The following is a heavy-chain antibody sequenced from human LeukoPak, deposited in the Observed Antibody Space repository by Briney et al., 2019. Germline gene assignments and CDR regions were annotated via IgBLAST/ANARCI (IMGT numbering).Heavy chain of an antibody. CDR1: GVIISSYA. CDR2: INGRGDNT. D-gene: IGHD2/OR15-2a*01. J-gene: IGHJ5*02. CDR3: AKDRVSPGFNWFDH. V-gene: IGHV3-23*01. Sequence: GGSLRLSCAASGVIISSYAMSWVRQAPGKGVEWVSAINGRGDNTYYADFVKGRFTISRDNSKSTVYLQMNSLRTEDTAVYYCAKDRVSPGFNWFDHWGQGTLVTVSS.